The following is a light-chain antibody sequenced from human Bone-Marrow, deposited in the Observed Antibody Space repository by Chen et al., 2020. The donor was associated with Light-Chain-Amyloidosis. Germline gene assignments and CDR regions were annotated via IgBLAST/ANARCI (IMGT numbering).Light chain of an antibody. CDR1: SSDVGGDNH. J-gene: IGLJ1*01. Sequence: QSALTQPASVSGSPGQAITISCTGTSSDVGGDNHVSWYQQHPDKAPKLMIYAVTIRPSWVPDRFSGSKSDNTASLTISGLQTEDEADYFCSSYTITNTLVFGSGTRVTVL. CDR2: AVT. V-gene: IGLV2-14*01. CDR3: SSYTITNTLV.